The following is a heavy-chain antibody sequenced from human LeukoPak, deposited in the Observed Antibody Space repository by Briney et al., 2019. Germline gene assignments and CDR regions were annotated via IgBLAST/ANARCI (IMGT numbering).Heavy chain of an antibody. Sequence: ASVKVSCKASGYTFTGYYMHWVRQAPGQGLEWMGWINPNSGGKNYAQKFQGWVTMTRDTSISTAYMELSRLRSDDTAVYYCARADVGIAAAGTFDYWGQGTLVTVSS. J-gene: IGHJ4*02. CDR2: INPNSGGK. CDR3: ARADVGIAAAGTFDY. V-gene: IGHV1-2*04. CDR1: GYTFTGYY. D-gene: IGHD6-13*01.